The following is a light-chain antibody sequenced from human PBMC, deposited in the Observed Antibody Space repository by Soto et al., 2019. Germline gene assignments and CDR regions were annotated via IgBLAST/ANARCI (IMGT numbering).Light chain of an antibody. V-gene: IGLV2-14*01. CDR1: SSDVGGYNY. CDR3: SSYTSSSTLGV. Sequence: HSVLTQPASVSGSPGQSMTISCTGTSSDVGGYNYVSWYQQHPGKAPKLMIYEVSNRPSGVSNRFSGSKSGNTASLTISGLQAEDEADYYCSSYTSSSTLGVFGTGTKVTVL. J-gene: IGLJ1*01. CDR2: EVS.